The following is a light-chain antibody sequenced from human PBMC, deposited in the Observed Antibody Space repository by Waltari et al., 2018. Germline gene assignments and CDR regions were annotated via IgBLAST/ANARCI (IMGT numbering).Light chain of an antibody. CDR3: AAWDDSLSGVL. V-gene: IGLV1-47*01. Sequence: SVLTQPPSASGTPGQRVPTPCSGSSANAGTKYGSRYQQLPGPAPKPPIYRNNQRPSGVPDRFSGSKSGTSASLAISGLRSEDEADYYCAAWDDSLSGVLFGGGTKLTV. CDR2: RNN. CDR1: SANAGTKY. J-gene: IGLJ2*01.